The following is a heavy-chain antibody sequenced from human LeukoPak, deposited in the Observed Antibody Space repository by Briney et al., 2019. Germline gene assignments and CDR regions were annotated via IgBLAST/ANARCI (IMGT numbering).Heavy chain of an antibody. V-gene: IGHV3-53*01. CDR2: IYSGGST. D-gene: IGHD3-3*01. J-gene: IGHJ4*02. CDR3: ARVDFRSGYYIDY. CDR1: GFTVSSNY. Sequence: GGSLTLSCAASGFTVSSNYMSWVRQAPGKGLEWVSVIYSGGSTYYADSVKGRFTISRDNSKNTLYLQMNSLRAEDTAVYYCARVDFRSGYYIDYWGQGTLVTVSS.